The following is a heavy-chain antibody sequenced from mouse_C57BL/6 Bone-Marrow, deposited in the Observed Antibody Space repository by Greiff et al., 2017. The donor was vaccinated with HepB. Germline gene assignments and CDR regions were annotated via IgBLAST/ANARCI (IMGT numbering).Heavy chain of an antibody. J-gene: IGHJ4*01. CDR1: GYTFTDYN. Sequence: EVQLQQSGPELVKPGASVKIPCKASGYTFTDYNMDWVKQSHGKSLEWIGDINPNNGGTIYNQKFKGKATLTVDKSSSTAYMELRSLTSEDTAVYYCARSTVVATLNFYYAMDYWGQGTSVTVSS. D-gene: IGHD1-1*01. CDR2: INPNNGGT. CDR3: ARSTVVATLNFYYAMDY. V-gene: IGHV1-18*01.